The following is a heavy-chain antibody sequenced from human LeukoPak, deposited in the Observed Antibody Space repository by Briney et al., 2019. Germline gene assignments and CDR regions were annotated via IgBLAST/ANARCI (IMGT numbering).Heavy chain of an antibody. J-gene: IGHJ3*02. V-gene: IGHV3-48*02. CDR1: GFTFSSYT. CDR2: ISSSSSTI. D-gene: IGHD1-26*01. Sequence: PGGSLRLSCAASGFTFSSYTMNWARQAPGKGLEWVSYISSSSSTIYYADSVKGRFTISRDNAKNSLYLQMNSLRDEDTAVYYCARDPPAPFVYGGTYPPDAFDIWGQGAMVTVSS. CDR3: ARDPPAPFVYGGTYPPDAFDI.